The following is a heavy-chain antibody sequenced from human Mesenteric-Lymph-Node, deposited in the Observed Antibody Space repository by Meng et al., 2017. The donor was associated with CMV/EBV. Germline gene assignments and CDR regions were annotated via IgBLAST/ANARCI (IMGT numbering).Heavy chain of an antibody. V-gene: IGHV4-34*01. D-gene: IGHD1-26*01. J-gene: IGHJ4*02. CDR2: INHSGST. CDR1: GGSFSGYY. Sequence: AFYGGSFSGYYWSWIRQPPGKGLEWIGEINHSGSTNYNPSLKSRVTISVDTSKNQFSLKLSSVTAADTAVYYCARVLVVGATKACDYWGQGTLVTVSS. CDR3: ARVLVVGATKACDY.